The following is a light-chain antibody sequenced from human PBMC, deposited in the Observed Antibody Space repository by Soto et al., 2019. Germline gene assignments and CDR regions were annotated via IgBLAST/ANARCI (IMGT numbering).Light chain of an antibody. CDR2: GAS. CDR1: QSVSSN. V-gene: IGKV3-15*01. CDR3: QQYYSTPWT. J-gene: IGKJ1*01. Sequence: EIVMTQSPATLSVSLGERATLSCRASQSVSSNLAWYQQKPGQAPRLLIYGASTGATGIPARFSGSGSGTEFTLTISNLQAEDVAVYYCQQYYSTPWTFGQGTKVDIK.